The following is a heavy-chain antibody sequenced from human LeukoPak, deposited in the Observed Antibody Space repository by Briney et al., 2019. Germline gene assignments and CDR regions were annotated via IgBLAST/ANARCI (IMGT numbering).Heavy chain of an antibody. CDR2: ISSNGGST. Sequence: GGSLRLSCAASGFTFSSYAMHWFRQAPGKGLEYVSAISSNGGSTYYANSVKGRFTISRDNSKNTLYLQMGSLRAEDLAVYYCARSVVGATGFDYWGQGTLVTVSS. J-gene: IGHJ4*02. CDR1: GFTFSSYA. V-gene: IGHV3-64*01. CDR3: ARSVVGATGFDY. D-gene: IGHD1-26*01.